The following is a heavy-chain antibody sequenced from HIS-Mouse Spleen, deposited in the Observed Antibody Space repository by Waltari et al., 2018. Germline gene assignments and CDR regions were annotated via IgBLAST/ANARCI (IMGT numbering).Heavy chain of an antibody. CDR2: IYYSGST. D-gene: IGHD6-13*01. CDR1: GGSISSTSYY. CDR3: AREIPYSSSWYDWYFDL. J-gene: IGHJ2*01. Sequence: QLQLQESGPGLVKPSETLSLTCTVSGGSISSTSYYWGWIRPPPGTGLEEIGGIYYSGSTSSNPSLKSRVTISVDTAKNQFSLKLRSVTAADTAVYYCAREIPYSSSWYDWYFDLWGRGTLVTVSS. V-gene: IGHV4-39*07.